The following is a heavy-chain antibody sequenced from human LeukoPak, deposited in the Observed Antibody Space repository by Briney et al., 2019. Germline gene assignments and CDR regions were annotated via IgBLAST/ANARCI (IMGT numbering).Heavy chain of an antibody. CDR1: GFTFSSYW. Sequence: PGGSLRLSCAASGFTFSSYWMHWVRQAPGKGPEWVGRIKSRSDGGTIEYAAPVKGRFSISRDDSKNTLYLQINSLNTEDTAVYYCADLGDYGVGWGQGTLVTVSS. CDR3: ADLGDYGVG. CDR2: IKSRSDGGTI. D-gene: IGHD4-17*01. J-gene: IGHJ4*02. V-gene: IGHV3-15*01.